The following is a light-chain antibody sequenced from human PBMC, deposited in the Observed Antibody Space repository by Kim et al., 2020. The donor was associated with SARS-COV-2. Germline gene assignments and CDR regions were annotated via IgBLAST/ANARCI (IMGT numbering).Light chain of an antibody. V-gene: IGKV3-20*01. CDR1: QTVCSTC. CDR3: QQYGTSPPYT. Sequence: PGERATLSCRASQTVCSTCLAWYQQKPGQAPRLLIYSASTRATGIPDRFSGGGSGTDFTLTISRLEPEDFAVYYCQQYGTSPPYTFGQGTKL. J-gene: IGKJ2*01. CDR2: SAS.